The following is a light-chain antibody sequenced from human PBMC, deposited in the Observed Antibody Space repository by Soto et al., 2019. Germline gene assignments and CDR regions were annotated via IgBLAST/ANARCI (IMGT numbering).Light chain of an antibody. J-gene: IGLJ2*01. Sequence: QSVLTQPPSVSGSPGQSVTISCSGTSSDVASYNRVSWYQQPPGTAPKLVIYEVSNRPSGVPDRFSGSKSGNTASLTISGLQAEDEADYYCSLYTSSSTLLFGGGTKVTVL. CDR1: SSDVASYNR. CDR2: EVS. CDR3: SLYTSSSTLL. V-gene: IGLV2-18*01.